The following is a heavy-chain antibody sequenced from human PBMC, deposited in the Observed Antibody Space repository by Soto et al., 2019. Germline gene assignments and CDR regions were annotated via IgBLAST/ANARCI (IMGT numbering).Heavy chain of an antibody. CDR2: IYYSGST. Sequence: SETLSLTCTVSGGSISGYHWSWIRQPPGKGLEWIGYIYYSGSTIYNPSLKSRVTISVDTSKNQFSLKLSSVTAADTAVYYCARARYDSSGYYYFDYWGQGTLVTVSS. D-gene: IGHD3-22*01. CDR1: GGSISGYH. J-gene: IGHJ4*02. CDR3: ARARYDSSGYYYFDY. V-gene: IGHV4-59*01.